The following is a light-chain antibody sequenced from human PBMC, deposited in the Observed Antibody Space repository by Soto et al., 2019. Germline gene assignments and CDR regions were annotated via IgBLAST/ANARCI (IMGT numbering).Light chain of an antibody. CDR1: QGISTY. CDR2: DAS. Sequence: IQLTQSPSSLSASVGERVTISCRASQGISTYLAWYQQKPGKAPNLLIYDASTLQSGVPSRCSGSGSGTDFTLTISILQPEDVATYYWQQYSTYPLTFGGGTKVEIK. V-gene: IGKV1-9*01. J-gene: IGKJ4*01. CDR3: QQYSTYPLT.